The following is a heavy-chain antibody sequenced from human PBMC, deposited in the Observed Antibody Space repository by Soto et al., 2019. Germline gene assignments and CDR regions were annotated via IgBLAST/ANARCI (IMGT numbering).Heavy chain of an antibody. CDR3: ARGSGIAAAGYNWFEA. CDR1: VVSFSGYY. D-gene: IGHD6-13*01. CDR2: INHSGST. V-gene: IGHV4-34*01. Sequence: SETLSLTCAFYVVSFSGYYWSCIRHPPGKWLEWIGEINHSGSTNYNPSLKSRVTISVDTSKNQFSLKLSSVTAADTAVYYCARGSGIAAAGYNWFEAWGQGTPGNVSS. J-gene: IGHJ5*02.